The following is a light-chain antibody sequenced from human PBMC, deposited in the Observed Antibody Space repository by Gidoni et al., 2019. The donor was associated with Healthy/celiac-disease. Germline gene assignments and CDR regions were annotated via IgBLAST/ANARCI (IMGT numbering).Light chain of an antibody. CDR1: QSVSSY. J-gene: IGKJ4*01. Sequence: EIVLTQSPATLSLSPGERATLARRASQSVSSYLAWYQQKPGQAPRLLIYDASNRATGIPARFSGSWSGTDFTLTISSLEPEDFAVYYCQQRSNWPPVFGGGTKVEIK. CDR3: QQRSNWPPV. CDR2: DAS. V-gene: IGKV3-11*01.